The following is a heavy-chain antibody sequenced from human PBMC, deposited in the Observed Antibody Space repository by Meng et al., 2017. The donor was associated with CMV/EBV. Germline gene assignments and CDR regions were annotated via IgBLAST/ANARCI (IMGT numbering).Heavy chain of an antibody. D-gene: IGHD4-23*01. J-gene: IGHJ5*02. V-gene: IGHV3-21*01. CDR3: VRDASYGGDL. CDR1: EFTFSSYV. Sequence: GGSLRLSCAASEFTFSSYVMNWVRQAPGKGLEWVSSISGSSTYIYYADSVKGRFTISRDNARKSLYLEMNSLRAEDTVVYYCVRDASYGGDLWGQGTLVTVSS. CDR2: ISGSSTYI.